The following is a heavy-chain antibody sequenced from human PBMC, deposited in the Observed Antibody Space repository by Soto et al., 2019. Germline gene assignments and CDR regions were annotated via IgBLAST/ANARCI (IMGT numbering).Heavy chain of an antibody. CDR2: IVVGSGNT. J-gene: IGHJ6*02. CDR1: GFTFSNSA. Sequence: SVKGSCETSGFTFSNSAVQWVRQARGQRLEWIGWIVVGSGNTNYAQKFQERVTITRDMSTSTAYMELSSLRSEDTAVYYCAAGDGYYYYYGMDVWGQGTTVTVSS. V-gene: IGHV1-58*01. CDR3: AAGDGYYYYYGMDV.